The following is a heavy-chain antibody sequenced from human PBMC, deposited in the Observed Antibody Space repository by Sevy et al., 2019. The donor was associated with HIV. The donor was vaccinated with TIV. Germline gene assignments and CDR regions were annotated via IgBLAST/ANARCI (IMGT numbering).Heavy chain of an antibody. J-gene: IGHJ4*02. Sequence: SETLSLTCTVSGGSISSGDYYWSWIRQPPGKGLEWIGYIYYSGSTYYNPSLKSRVTISVDTSKNQSSLKLSSVTAADTAVYYCARTYDYDSSGYYPDYWGQGTLVTVSS. V-gene: IGHV4-30-4*01. CDR1: GGSISSGDYY. CDR2: IYYSGST. CDR3: ARTYDYDSSGYYPDY. D-gene: IGHD3-22*01.